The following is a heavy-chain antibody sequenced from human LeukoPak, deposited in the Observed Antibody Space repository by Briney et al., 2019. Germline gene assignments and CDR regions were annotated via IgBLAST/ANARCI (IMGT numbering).Heavy chain of an antibody. CDR3: ARDPERESYDYYYYGMDV. CDR2: ISSNSRYI. V-gene: IGHV3-48*02. Sequence: GGSLRLSCAASGFTFSSYSMNWVRQAPGKGLEWVSYISSNSRYIYYADSVKGRFTISRDNAKNSLYLQMNSLRDEDTAVYYCARDPERESYDYYYYGMDVWGQGSTVTVSS. D-gene: IGHD1-26*01. CDR1: GFTFSSYS. J-gene: IGHJ6*02.